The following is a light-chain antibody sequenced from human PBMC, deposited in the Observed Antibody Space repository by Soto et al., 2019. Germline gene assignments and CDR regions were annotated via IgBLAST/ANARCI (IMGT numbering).Light chain of an antibody. CDR3: QQYYSTPRT. CDR2: WAS. V-gene: IGKV4-1*01. CDR1: QSVLYSSNNKNY. Sequence: DIVMTQSPDSVTASLGERATINCKSSQSVLYSSNNKNYLAWYQQKPGQPPNLLIYWASTRESGVPDRFSGSGSGTNVTLTISSLLAEDVAVYFCQQYYSTPRTFGQGTRVESK. J-gene: IGKJ1*01.